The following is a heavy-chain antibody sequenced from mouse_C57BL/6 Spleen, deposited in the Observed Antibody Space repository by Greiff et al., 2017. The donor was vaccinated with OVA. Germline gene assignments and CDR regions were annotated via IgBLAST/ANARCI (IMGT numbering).Heavy chain of an antibody. Sequence: VQLQQSGAELVRPGASVKLSCKASGYTFTDYYINWVKQRPGQGLEWIARIYPGSGNTYYNEKFKGKAKLTAEKSSSTAYMQLSSLTSEDSAVYFCARGRDDYDGDGFDYWGQGTTLTVSS. CDR3: ARGRDDYDGDGFDY. V-gene: IGHV1-76*01. D-gene: IGHD2-4*01. CDR2: IYPGSGNT. CDR1: GYTFTDYY. J-gene: IGHJ2*01.